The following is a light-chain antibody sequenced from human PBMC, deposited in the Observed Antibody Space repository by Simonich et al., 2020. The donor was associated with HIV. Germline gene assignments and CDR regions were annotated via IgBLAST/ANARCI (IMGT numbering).Light chain of an antibody. CDR2: YVI. Sequence: QSALTQPASVSVSPGQSITISCTGTSSDVGGYNYVSWYQQHPGKVPKLMIYYVIKWPSGVSNRFSGSKCGYTASLTISGLRAGEEADYYCSSYTGSNTVIFGGGTKLTVL. J-gene: IGLJ2*01. CDR3: SSYTGSNTVI. CDR1: SSDVGGYNY. V-gene: IGLV2-14*01.